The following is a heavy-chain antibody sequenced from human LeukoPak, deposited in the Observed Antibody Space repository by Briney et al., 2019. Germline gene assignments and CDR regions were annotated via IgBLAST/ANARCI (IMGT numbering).Heavy chain of an antibody. CDR3: AKEGYSSTWNANFDY. D-gene: IGHD6-13*01. Sequence: GGSLRLSCAASRFTFNNYTMSWVRQAPGKGLEWVSAISGSGVITYYADSVKGRFTISRDNSKNTLYLQMNSLRVEDTAVYYCAKEGYSSTWNANFDYWGQGTLVIVSS. J-gene: IGHJ4*02. CDR2: ISGSGVIT. V-gene: IGHV3-23*01. CDR1: RFTFNNYT.